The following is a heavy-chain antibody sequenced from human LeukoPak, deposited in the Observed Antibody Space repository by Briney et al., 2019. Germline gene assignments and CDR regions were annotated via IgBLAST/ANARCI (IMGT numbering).Heavy chain of an antibody. CDR1: GYTFTGYY. CDR2: INPNSGGI. J-gene: IGHJ4*02. D-gene: IGHD3-9*01. Sequence: ASVKVSCKASGYTFTGYYMHWVRQAPGQGLEWMGWINPNSGGINYAQKFQGWVTMTRDTSISTAYMELSRLRSDDTAVYYCARSDILTGSIDYWGQGTLVTVSS. V-gene: IGHV1-2*04. CDR3: ARSDILTGSIDY.